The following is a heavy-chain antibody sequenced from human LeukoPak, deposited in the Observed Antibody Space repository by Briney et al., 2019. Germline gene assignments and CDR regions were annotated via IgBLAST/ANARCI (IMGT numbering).Heavy chain of an antibody. V-gene: IGHV6-1*01. D-gene: IGHD5-12*01. Sequence: SQTLSLTCAMSGDSVSSNSAGWNWIRQSPSRGLEWLGRTYYRSKWYNDYAVSVKSRITINPDTSKNQFSLQPNSVTPEDTAVYYCARDKGYDYHFDYWGQGTLVTVSS. J-gene: IGHJ4*02. CDR1: GDSVSSNSAG. CDR2: TYYRSKWYN. CDR3: ARDKGYDYHFDY.